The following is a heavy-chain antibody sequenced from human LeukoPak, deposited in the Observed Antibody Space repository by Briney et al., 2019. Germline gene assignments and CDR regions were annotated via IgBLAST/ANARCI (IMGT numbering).Heavy chain of an antibody. CDR3: TTDRRWNYAKEIDYYYYYYMDV. CDR2: IKSKTDGGTT. J-gene: IGHJ6*03. CDR1: GFTFSSYG. D-gene: IGHD1-7*01. V-gene: IGHV3-15*01. Sequence: ETGGSLRLSCAASGFTFSSYGMSWVRQAPGKGLEWVGRIKSKTDGGTTDYAAPVKGRFTISRDDSKNTLYLQMNSLKTEDTAVYYCTTDRRWNYAKEIDYYYYYYMDVWGKGTTVTVSS.